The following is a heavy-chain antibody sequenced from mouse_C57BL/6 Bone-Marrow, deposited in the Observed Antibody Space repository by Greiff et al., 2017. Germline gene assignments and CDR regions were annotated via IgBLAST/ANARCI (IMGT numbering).Heavy chain of an antibody. V-gene: IGHV1-58*01. Sequence: VQLQQSGAELVRPGSSVKMSCKTSGYTFTSYGINWVKQRPGQGLEWIGYIYIGNGYTEYNEKFKGKATLTSDTSSSTAYMQLSSLTSEDSAIFFCVGGDYYSNFPFDYWGQGTTLTVSS. CDR2: IYIGNGYT. J-gene: IGHJ2*01. D-gene: IGHD2-5*01. CDR1: GYTFTSYG. CDR3: VGGDYYSNFPFDY.